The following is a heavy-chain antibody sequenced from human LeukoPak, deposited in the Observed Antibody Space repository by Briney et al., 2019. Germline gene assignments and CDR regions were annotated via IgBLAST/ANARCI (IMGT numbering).Heavy chain of an antibody. CDR3: ARASWVSDPDAVR. J-gene: IGHJ4*02. V-gene: IGHV3-23*01. CDR2: LRGNDET. Sequence: GSLRLSCAASGISFRNYAMSWFRQAPARGPEWVSSLRGNDETFYADSVKGRFTLSRDDSRNTVYLQLNNLRVEDTAIYYCARASWVSDPDAVRWGQGTQVTVSS. CDR1: GISFRNYA. D-gene: IGHD3-10*01.